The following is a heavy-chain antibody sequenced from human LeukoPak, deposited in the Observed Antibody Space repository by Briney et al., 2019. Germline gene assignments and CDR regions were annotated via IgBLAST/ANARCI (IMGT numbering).Heavy chain of an antibody. Sequence: PETLSLTCAVYGGSFSGYYWSWIRQPPGKGLEWIGEINHSGSTNYNPSLKSRVTISVDTSKNQFSLKLSSVTAADTAVYYCARDPSPDSSGYYRDAFDIWGQGTMVTVSS. V-gene: IGHV4-34*01. D-gene: IGHD3-22*01. CDR2: INHSGST. CDR3: ARDPSPDSSGYYRDAFDI. J-gene: IGHJ3*02. CDR1: GGSFSGYY.